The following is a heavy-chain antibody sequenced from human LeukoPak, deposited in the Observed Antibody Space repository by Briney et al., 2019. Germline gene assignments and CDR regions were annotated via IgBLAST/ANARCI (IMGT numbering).Heavy chain of an antibody. Sequence: ASVKVSCMASGYSFTSFGLSWVRQAPRQGPEWMGWISAASGSTNYAQKFQDRVTMTTDTSTTTVYMGLRSLRSDDTAVYYCAKEQEGTAIGGVFDYWGQGTVVTVSS. CDR2: ISAASGST. D-gene: IGHD2-21*02. CDR1: GYSFTSFG. J-gene: IGHJ4*02. V-gene: IGHV1-18*01. CDR3: AKEQEGTAIGGVFDY.